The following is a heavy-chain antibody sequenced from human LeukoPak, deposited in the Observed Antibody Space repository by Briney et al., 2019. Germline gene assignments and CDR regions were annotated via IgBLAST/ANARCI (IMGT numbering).Heavy chain of an antibody. CDR1: GFSFSSYA. J-gene: IGHJ6*02. CDR2: ISKSGDST. D-gene: IGHD3-10*01. V-gene: IGHV3-23*01. CDR3: ARVEHYGSGGINVLYGMDV. Sequence: GGSLRLSCAASGFSFSSYAMSWVRQAPGKGLEWVSAISKSGDSTFYADSVKGRFTISRDNSKNTLYLQMNSLRAEDTAIYYCARVEHYGSGGINVLYGMDVWGXGTTVTVSS.